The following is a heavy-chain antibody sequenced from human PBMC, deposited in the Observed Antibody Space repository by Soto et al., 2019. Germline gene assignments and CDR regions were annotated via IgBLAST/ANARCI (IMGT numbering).Heavy chain of an antibody. D-gene: IGHD3-16*02. V-gene: IGHV1-3*01. CDR3: ARERDYVWGSYRYTGEYYFDY. J-gene: IGHJ4*02. Sequence: ASVKVSCKASGYTFTSYAMHWVLQAPGQRLEWMGWINAGNGNTKYSQKFQGRVTITRDTSASTAYMELSSLRSEDTAVYYCARERDYVWGSYRYTGEYYFDYWGQGTLVTVSS. CDR2: INAGNGNT. CDR1: GYTFTSYA.